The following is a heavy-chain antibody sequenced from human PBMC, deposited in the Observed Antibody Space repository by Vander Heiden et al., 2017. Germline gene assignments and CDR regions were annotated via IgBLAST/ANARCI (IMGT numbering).Heavy chain of an antibody. V-gene: IGHV3-30*18. J-gene: IGHJ4*02. CDR1: GFTFSSYG. CDR2: ISYDGSNK. Sequence: VQLVESGGGVVQPGRSLRRSCAASGFTFSSYGMHWVRQAPGKGLGWVAVISYDGSNKYYADSVKGRFTISRDNSKNTLYLQMNSLRAEDTAVYYCAKDQGAWAYFDYWGQGTLVTVSS. CDR3: AKDQGAWAYFDY.